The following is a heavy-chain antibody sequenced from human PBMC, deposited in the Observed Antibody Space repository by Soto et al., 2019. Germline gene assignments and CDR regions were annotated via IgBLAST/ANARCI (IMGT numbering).Heavy chain of an antibody. CDR1: GFTLSSHW. V-gene: IGHV3-74*01. Sequence: EVQLVESGGGLAQPGGSLRLSCAASGFTLSSHWMHWVRQAPGKGLVWVSRINRDGSTINYDDSVRGRYTISRDNAKNTLSLQRNSLRAEDTAVYYCARVADCTYSSNCNGRAAFDMWGQGTMVTFSS. CDR3: ARVADCTYSSNCNGRAAFDM. D-gene: IGHD6-13*01. CDR2: INRDGSTI. J-gene: IGHJ3*02.